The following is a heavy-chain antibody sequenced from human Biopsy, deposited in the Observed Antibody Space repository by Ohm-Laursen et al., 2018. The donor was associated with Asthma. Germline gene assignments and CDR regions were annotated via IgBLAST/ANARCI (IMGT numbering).Heavy chain of an antibody. CDR2: ISDGGHST. J-gene: IGHJ4*02. CDR1: GFSFFTYD. Sequence: SLRLSCAASGFSFFTYDMSWARRAPGKGLEWVAVISDGGHSTNYADSVRGRFTVSRDDSRDTLYLHLNSLTAEDTAVYFCARGGYCSGVTCFPFDRWGQGTRVSVSS. CDR3: ARGGYCSGVTCFPFDR. V-gene: IGHV3-23*01. D-gene: IGHD6-19*01.